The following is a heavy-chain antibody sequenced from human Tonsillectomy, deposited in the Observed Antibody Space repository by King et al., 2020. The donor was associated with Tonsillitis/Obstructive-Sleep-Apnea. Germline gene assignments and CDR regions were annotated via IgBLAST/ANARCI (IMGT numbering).Heavy chain of an antibody. CDR1: GGSVSSGGYY. J-gene: IGHJ3*02. V-gene: IGHV4-61*08. CDR2: IYYSGST. CDR3: ARVSVDFWSGYYTGNRFDI. Sequence: QLQESGPGLVKPSETLSLTCTVSGGSVSSGGYYWSWIRQPPGKGLEWIGYIYYSGSTNYNPSLKRRVTISVDTSKNQFSLKLSSVTAADTAVYYCARVSVDFWSGYYTGNRFDIWGQGTMVTVSS. D-gene: IGHD3-3*01.